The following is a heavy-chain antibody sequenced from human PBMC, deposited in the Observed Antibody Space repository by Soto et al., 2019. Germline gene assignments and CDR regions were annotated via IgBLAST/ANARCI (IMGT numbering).Heavy chain of an antibody. CDR3: AHTLNWQRPASFDY. CDR2: IYWDDDK. D-gene: IGHD1-1*01. Sequence: SGPKLVNPTQTLTLTCTFSGFSLSTSGVGVGWIRQPPGKALEWLALIYWDDDKRYSPSLKSRLTITKDTSKNQVVLTMTNMDPVDTATYYCAHTLNWQRPASFDYWGQGTLVTVSS. CDR1: GFSLSTSGVG. J-gene: IGHJ4*02. V-gene: IGHV2-5*02.